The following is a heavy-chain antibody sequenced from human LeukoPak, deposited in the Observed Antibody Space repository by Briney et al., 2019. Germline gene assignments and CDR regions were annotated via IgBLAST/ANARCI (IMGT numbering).Heavy chain of an antibody. CDR2: ISYDGSNK. Sequence: GGSLRLSCAASGFTFSSYAMHWVRQAPGKWLEWVAVISYDGSNKYYADSVKGRFTISRDNSKNTLYLQMNSLRAEDTAVYYCARDPCGCCSSTSCPKLSCYFDHWGQGTLVTVSS. J-gene: IGHJ4*02. CDR3: ARDPCGCCSSTSCPKLSCYFDH. V-gene: IGHV3-30-3*01. D-gene: IGHD2-2*01. CDR1: GFTFSSYA.